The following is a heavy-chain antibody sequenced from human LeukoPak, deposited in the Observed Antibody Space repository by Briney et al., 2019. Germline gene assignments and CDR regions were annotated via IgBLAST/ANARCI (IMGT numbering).Heavy chain of an antibody. Sequence: SETLSFTCTVSGGSIISHYWSWIRQPRGKGLEWIGYIYYSGSTNYNPSLKSRVTISVDTSKNQFSLKLSSVTAADTAVYYCARLYCSGGSCFDYWGQGTLVTVSS. V-gene: IGHV4-59*11. CDR3: ARLYCSGGSCFDY. CDR2: IYYSGST. J-gene: IGHJ4*02. CDR1: GGSIISHY. D-gene: IGHD2-15*01.